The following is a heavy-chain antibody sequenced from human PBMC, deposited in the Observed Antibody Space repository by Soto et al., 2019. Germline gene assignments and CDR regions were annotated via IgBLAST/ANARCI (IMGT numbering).Heavy chain of an antibody. V-gene: IGHV3-30*18. D-gene: IGHD3-10*01. CDR2: ISYDGSNK. CDR1: GFTFSSYG. CDR3: AKDRGSYYYYMDV. Sequence: VQLVESGGGVVQPGRSLRLSCAASGFTFSSYGMHWVRQAPGKGLEWVAVISYDGSNKYYADSVKGRFTISRDNSKNTLYLQMNSLRAEDTAVYYCAKDRGSYYYYMDVWGKGTTVTVSS. J-gene: IGHJ6*03.